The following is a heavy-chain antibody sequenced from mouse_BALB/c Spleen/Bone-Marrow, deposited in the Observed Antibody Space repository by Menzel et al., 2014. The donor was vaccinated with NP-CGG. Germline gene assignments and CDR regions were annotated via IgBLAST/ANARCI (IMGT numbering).Heavy chain of an antibody. J-gene: IGHJ3*01. CDR2: ISTYSGNT. D-gene: IGHD2-1*01. Sequence: VKLQESGPELVRPGVSVKISCKGSGYTFTDYAMHWVKQSHAKSLEWIGVISTYSGNTNYNQKFKGKATMTVDKSSSTAYMVLARLTSKDSAIYYCARGSYYGPAWFAYWGQGTLVTVSA. CDR1: GYTFTDYA. CDR3: ARGSYYGPAWFAY. V-gene: IGHV1S137*01.